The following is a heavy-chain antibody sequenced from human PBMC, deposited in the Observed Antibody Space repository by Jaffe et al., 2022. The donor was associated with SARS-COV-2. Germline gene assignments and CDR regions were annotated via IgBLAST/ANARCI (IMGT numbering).Heavy chain of an antibody. CDR2: IKSKTDGGTT. J-gene: IGHJ6*02. V-gene: IGHV3-15*01. Sequence: EVQLVESGGGLVKPGGSLRLSCAASGFTFSNAWMSWVRQAPGKGLEWVGRIKSKTDGGTTDYAAPVKGRFTISRDDSKNTLYLQMNSLKTEDTAVYYCTTDKGPPHVRHYDFWSGYHQDYYYYGMDVWGQGTTVTVSS. D-gene: IGHD3-3*01. CDR3: TTDKGPPHVRHYDFWSGYHQDYYYYGMDV. CDR1: GFTFSNAW.